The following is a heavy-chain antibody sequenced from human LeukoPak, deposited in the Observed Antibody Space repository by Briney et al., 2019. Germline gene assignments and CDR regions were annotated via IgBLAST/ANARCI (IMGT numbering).Heavy chain of an antibody. V-gene: IGHV4-39*07. D-gene: IGHD6-6*01. Sequence: PSETLSLTCTVSGGSISSYYWGWIRQPPGKGLEWIGSIYYSGSTYYNPSLKSRVTISVDTSKNQFSLKLSSVTAADTAVYYCARDGVGIAARHNWFDPWGQGTLVTVSS. CDR1: GGSISSYY. CDR2: IYYSGST. J-gene: IGHJ5*02. CDR3: ARDGVGIAARHNWFDP.